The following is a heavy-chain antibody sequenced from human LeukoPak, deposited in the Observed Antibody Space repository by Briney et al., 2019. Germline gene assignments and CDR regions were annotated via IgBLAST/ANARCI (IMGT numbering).Heavy chain of an antibody. CDR3: ARGTYYYDSSGYARYNWFDP. D-gene: IGHD3-22*01. J-gene: IGHJ5*02. CDR1: GGSISSGGYY. CDR2: IYYSGST. V-gene: IGHV4-31*03. Sequence: SQTLSLTCTASGGSISSGGYYWSWIRQHPGKGLEWIGYIYYSGSTYYNPSLKSRVTISVDTSKNQFSLKLSSVTAADTAVYYCARGTYYYDSSGYARYNWFDPWGQGTLVTVSS.